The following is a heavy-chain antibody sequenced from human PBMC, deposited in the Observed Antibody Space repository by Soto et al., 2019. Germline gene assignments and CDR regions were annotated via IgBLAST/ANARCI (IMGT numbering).Heavy chain of an antibody. CDR1: GFTFDDYA. CDR3: AKDISSDYGLYYFDY. CDR2: ISWNSGSI. J-gene: IGHJ4*02. Sequence: GGSLRLSCAASGFTFDDYAMHWVRKAPGKGLEWVSGISWNSGSIGYADSVKGRFTISRDNAKNSLYLQMNSLRAEDTALYYCAKDISSDYGLYYFDYWGQGTLVTVSS. V-gene: IGHV3-9*01. D-gene: IGHD4-17*01.